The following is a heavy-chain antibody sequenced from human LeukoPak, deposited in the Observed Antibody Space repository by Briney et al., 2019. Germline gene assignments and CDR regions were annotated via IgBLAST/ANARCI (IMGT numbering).Heavy chain of an antibody. CDR3: AKWSTYGDYAWPWVDY. CDR1: GFTFSSYG. CDR2: IRYDGSNK. V-gene: IGHV3-30*02. J-gene: IGHJ4*02. D-gene: IGHD4-17*01. Sequence: PGGSLRLSCAASGFTFSSYGMHWVRQAPGKGLEWVAFIRYDGSNKYYADSVKGRFTISRDNSKNTLYLQMNSLRAEDTAVYYCAKWSTYGDYAWPWVDYWGQGTLVTVSS.